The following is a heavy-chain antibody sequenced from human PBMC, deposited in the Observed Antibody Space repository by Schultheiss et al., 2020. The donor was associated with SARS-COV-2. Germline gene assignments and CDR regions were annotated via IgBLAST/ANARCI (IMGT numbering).Heavy chain of an antibody. D-gene: IGHD6-19*01. CDR1: GGSFSGYY. J-gene: IGHJ6*02. CDR3: ARGRRQWLVFQYYGMDV. V-gene: IGHV4-59*01. Sequence: SQTLSLTCAVYGGSFSGYYWSWIRQPPGKGLEWIGYIYYSGSTNYNPSLKSRVTISVDTSKNQFSLKLSSVTAADTAVYYCARGRRQWLVFQYYGMDVWGQGTTVTVSS. CDR2: IYYSGST.